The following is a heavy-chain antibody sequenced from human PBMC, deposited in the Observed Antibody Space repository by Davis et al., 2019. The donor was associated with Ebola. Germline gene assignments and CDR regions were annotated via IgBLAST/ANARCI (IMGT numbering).Heavy chain of an antibody. V-gene: IGHV3-23*01. CDR2: ISGSGGTT. J-gene: IGHJ2*01. CDR1: GFSFSTYV. CDR3: ARDADTTAFYWYFDL. D-gene: IGHD2/OR15-2a*01. Sequence: PGGSLRLSCAASGFSFSTYVMTWVRQAPGSGLEWVSTISGSGGTTYFADSVKGRFTISRDNSKNTLILQMNSLRSEDTAVYYCARDADTTAFYWYFDLWGRGTLVTVSS.